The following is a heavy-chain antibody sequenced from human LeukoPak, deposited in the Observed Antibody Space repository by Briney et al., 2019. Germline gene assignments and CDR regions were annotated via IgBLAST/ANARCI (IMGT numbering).Heavy chain of an antibody. J-gene: IGHJ4*02. V-gene: IGHV5-51*01. CDR1: GFSFTDYW. Sequence: PGESLQISCQVSGFSFTDYWIAWVRRLPGKDLEWLGTIYPGSSQAPYSPSFQGQVTISADKSITTAYLQWTSLKASDTAMYFCARDAAGSPDYWGQGTLVTVSS. D-gene: IGHD2-15*01. CDR3: ARDAAGSPDY. CDR2: IYPGSSQA.